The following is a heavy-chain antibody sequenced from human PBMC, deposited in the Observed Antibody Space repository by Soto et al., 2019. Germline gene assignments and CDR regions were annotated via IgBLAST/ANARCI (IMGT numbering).Heavy chain of an antibody. V-gene: IGHV3-33*01. CDR2: IWYDGSNK. J-gene: IGHJ6*02. CDR1: GFTFSSYG. D-gene: IGHD3-22*01. CDR3: ARSRPDYYDSSGYYGAYGMDV. Sequence: GGSLRLSCAASGFTFSSYGMHWVRQAPGKGLEWVAVIWYDGSNKYYADSVKGRFTISRDNSKNTLYLQMNSLRAEDTAVYYCARSRPDYYDSSGYYGAYGMDVWGPGTTVTVSS.